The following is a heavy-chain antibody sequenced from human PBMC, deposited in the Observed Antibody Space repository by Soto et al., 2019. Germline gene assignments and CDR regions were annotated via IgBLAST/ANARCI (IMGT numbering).Heavy chain of an antibody. CDR1: GFTFSSYA. V-gene: IGHV3-23*01. CDR2: ISGSGDST. Sequence: EVQLFESGGGLVQPGGSLRLSCAASGFTFSSYAMTWVRQAPGMGLEWVSVISGSGDSTFYADSVKGRFTISRDNSKYTLYLQMNSLRAEDTAIYYCARDLGYGDSYYYYAMDVWGQGTTVTVSS. J-gene: IGHJ6*02. CDR3: ARDLGYGDSYYYYAMDV. D-gene: IGHD4-17*01.